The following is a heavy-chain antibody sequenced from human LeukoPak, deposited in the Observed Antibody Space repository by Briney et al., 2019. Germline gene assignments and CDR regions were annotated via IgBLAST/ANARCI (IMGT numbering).Heavy chain of an antibody. J-gene: IGHJ6*02. D-gene: IGHD6-19*01. CDR3: ARLGSSSGPYYYYGMDV. Sequence: GESLKISCKGSGYRFTSYWIGWVRQMPGKGLEWMGIIYPGDSDTRYSPSFQGQVTISADKSISTAYLQWSSLKASDTAMYYCARLGSSSGPYYYYGMDVWGQGTTVTVSS. CDR2: IYPGDSDT. CDR1: GYRFTSYW. V-gene: IGHV5-51*01.